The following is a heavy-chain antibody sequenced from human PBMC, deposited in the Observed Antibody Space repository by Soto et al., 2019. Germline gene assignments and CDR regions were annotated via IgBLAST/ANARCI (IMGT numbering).Heavy chain of an antibody. CDR1: GYTFSIYG. CDR2: ISGYNGNT. D-gene: IGHD1-26*01. J-gene: IGHJ2*01. Sequence: QVQLVQSGAEVNKPGASVKVSCKASGYTFSIYGISWVRHAPGQGLEWMGGISGYNGNTKYSQKFQGRVTVTTDKSTSGAYMELRSLRSDDTDVYYCARDVSGGTYPWFFDLWGRGTLVTVSS. CDR3: ARDVSGGTYPWFFDL. V-gene: IGHV1-18*04.